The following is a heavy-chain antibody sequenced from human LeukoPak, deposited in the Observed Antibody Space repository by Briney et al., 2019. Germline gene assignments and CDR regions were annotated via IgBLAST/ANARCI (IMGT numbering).Heavy chain of an antibody. D-gene: IGHD6-6*01. CDR2: ISYDGSNK. CDR3: ARGMSSSSPNYDY. Sequence: GGSLRLSCAASGFSFSSYAMHWVRQAPGKGLEWVALISYDGSNKYYVDSVKGRFTISRDNSKNTLYLQMNSLRAEDTAVYYCARGMSSSSPNYDYWGQGTLVTVSS. V-gene: IGHV3-30*03. CDR1: GFSFSSYA. J-gene: IGHJ4*02.